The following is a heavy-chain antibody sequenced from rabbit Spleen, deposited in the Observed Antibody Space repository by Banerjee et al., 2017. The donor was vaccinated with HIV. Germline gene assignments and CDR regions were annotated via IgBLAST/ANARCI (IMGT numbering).Heavy chain of an antibody. CDR3: ARGSATMTMVITGFYLNL. CDR1: GFSFSNSYY. J-gene: IGHJ4*01. CDR2: INTGSGST. V-gene: IGHV1S40*01. D-gene: IGHD2-1*01. Sequence: QSLEESGGDLVKPGASLTLTCTASGFSFSNSYYMCWVRQAPGKGLEWIGCINTGSGSTYYASWAKGRFTISKTSSTTVTLQMTSLTVADTATYFCARGSATMTMVITGFYLNLWGPGTLVTVS.